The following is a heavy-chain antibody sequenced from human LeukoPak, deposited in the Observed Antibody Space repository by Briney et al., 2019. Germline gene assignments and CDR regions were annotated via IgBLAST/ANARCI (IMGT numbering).Heavy chain of an antibody. CDR3: AREEALIDHYDFTGYDWEY. Sequence: KPSETLSLTCAVYGESFSGYYWSWIRQPPGQGLEWIGEIDHSGSTNYNPSLKSRVTMSVDTSKNQFSLKLSSVTAADTSVYYCAREEALIDHYDFTGYDWEYWGQGSLVIVSS. CDR2: IDHSGST. V-gene: IGHV4-34*01. J-gene: IGHJ4*02. CDR1: GESFSGYY. D-gene: IGHD3-22*01.